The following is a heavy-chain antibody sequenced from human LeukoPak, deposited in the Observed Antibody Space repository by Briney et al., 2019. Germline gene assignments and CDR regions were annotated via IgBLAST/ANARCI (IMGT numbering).Heavy chain of an antibody. CDR2: IKQDGSEK. CDR1: GFTFSSYE. V-gene: IGHV3-7*01. Sequence: PGGSLRLSCAASGFTFSSYEMNWVRQAPGKGLEWVANIKQDGSEKYYVDSVKGRFTISRDNAKNSLFLQMNSLRAEDTAVYYCARDWDIHHWGQGTLVTVSS. D-gene: IGHD1-26*01. J-gene: IGHJ1*01. CDR3: ARDWDIHH.